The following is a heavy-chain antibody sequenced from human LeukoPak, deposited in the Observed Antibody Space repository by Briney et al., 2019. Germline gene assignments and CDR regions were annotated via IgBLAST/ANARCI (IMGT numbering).Heavy chain of an antibody. D-gene: IGHD2-15*01. CDR1: GYTFTNYD. Sequence: ASVKVSCKASGYTFTNYDVNWVRQATGQGLEWMGWMNPNSGYTGHAQKFQGRVTMTRNTSISTAYMEPSSLRSEDTAVYYCARGPAASHRNWFDPWGQGTLVTVSS. V-gene: IGHV1-8*01. CDR2: MNPNSGYT. CDR3: ARGPAASHRNWFDP. J-gene: IGHJ5*02.